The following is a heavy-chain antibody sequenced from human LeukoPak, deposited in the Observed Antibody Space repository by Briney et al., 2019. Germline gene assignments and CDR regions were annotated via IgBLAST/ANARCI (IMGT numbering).Heavy chain of an antibody. V-gene: IGHV1-69*13. CDR1: GSTFSRFA. D-gene: IGHD5-24*01. J-gene: IGHJ5*02. CDR2: IIPIFGTA. Sequence: ASVKVSCKASGSTFSRFAMSWVRRAPRQGLEWMGGIIPIFGTANYAQRFQGRVTITADESTSTAYMELSSLRSEDTAVYYCARGEMATMGPWFDPWGQGTLVTVSS. CDR3: ARGEMATMGPWFDP.